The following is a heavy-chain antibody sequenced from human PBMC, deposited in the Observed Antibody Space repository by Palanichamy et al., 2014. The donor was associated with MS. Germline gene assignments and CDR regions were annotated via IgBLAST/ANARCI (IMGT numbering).Heavy chain of an antibody. D-gene: IGHD4-11*01. V-gene: IGHV3-23*01. CDR1: GFTFSSYA. CDR2: ITGSGGST. CDR3: AKLHGEDSNYWYFDL. Sequence: EVQVLESGGGLVQPGGSLRLSCAASGFTFSSYAMSWVRQAPGKGLDWVSSITGSGGSTYYADSVKGRFTISRDNSKNTLYLQMSSLRAEDTAIYYCAKLHGEDSNYWYFDLWGRGTLVTVSS. J-gene: IGHJ2*01.